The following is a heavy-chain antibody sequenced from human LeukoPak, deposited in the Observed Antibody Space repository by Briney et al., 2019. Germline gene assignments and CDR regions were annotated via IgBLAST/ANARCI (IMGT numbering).Heavy chain of an antibody. J-gene: IGHJ4*02. CDR2: INHSGST. V-gene: IGHV4-34*01. Sequence: PSETLSLTCAVYGGSFSGYYWSWIRQPPGKGLEWIGEINHSGSTNYNTSLKSRVTISVDTSKNQFSLKLSSVTAADTAVYYCARARITIFGVVIIRGNYFDYWGQGTLVTVSS. CDR1: GGSFSGYY. CDR3: ARARITIFGVVIIRGNYFDY. D-gene: IGHD3-3*01.